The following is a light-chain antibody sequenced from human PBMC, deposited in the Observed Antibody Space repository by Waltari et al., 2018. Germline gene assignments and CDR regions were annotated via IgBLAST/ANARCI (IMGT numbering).Light chain of an antibody. J-gene: IGKJ1*01. CDR1: QGINSW. Sequence: DIQMTQSPSSVSASVGDRVTITCRASQGINSWLAWYQQKPGKAPRLLIYAASNLQSGVPSRFSGSGSGTDFTLTISSLQADDVAVYYCEQYYSRPWTFGQGTRVE. CDR2: AAS. V-gene: IGKV1-12*01. CDR3: EQYYSRPWT.